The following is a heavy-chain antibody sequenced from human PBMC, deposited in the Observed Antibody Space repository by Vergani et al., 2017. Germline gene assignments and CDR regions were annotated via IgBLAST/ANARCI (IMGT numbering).Heavy chain of an antibody. CDR2: INHSGST. CDR1: GGSFSGYY. J-gene: IGHJ4*02. V-gene: IGHV4-34*01. Sequence: QVQLQQWGAGLLKPSETLSLTCAVYGGSFSGYYWSWIRQPPGKGREWVGEINHSGSTNSNPSLKSRVTISVDTSKNQFSLKLSSVTAADTAGYYCARGLGYYYDSSRLDYWGQGALVGVSS. D-gene: IGHD3-22*01. CDR3: ARGLGYYYDSSRLDY.